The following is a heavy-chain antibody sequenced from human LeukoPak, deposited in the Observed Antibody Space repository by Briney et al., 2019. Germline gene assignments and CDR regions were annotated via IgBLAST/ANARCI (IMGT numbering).Heavy chain of an antibody. CDR3: ARGSSMIVAGFDF. CDR2: ISSSSSYI. J-gene: IGHJ4*02. D-gene: IGHD3-22*01. CDR1: GFTFSSYS. Sequence: GGSLRLSCAASGFTFSSYSINWVRQAPGKGLEWVSSISSSSSYIYYADSVKGRFTISRDNAKNSLYLQMNSLRAEDTAVYYCARGSSMIVAGFDFWGQGTLVTVSS. V-gene: IGHV3-21*01.